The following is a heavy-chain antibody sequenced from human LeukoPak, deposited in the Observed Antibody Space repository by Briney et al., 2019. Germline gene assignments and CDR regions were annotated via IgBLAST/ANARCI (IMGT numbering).Heavy chain of an antibody. J-gene: IGHJ3*02. D-gene: IGHD6-19*01. CDR3: ASQQSSGWFGDAFDI. V-gene: IGHV4-59*08. CDR1: RGSISGHY. CDR2: IYYSGNT. Sequence: SETLSLTCTVSRGSISGHYWSWIRQSPGKGLEWIGNIYYSGNTNYNPSLKSRVTISVDTSKNQFSLKLSSVTAADTAVYYCASQQSSGWFGDAFDIWGQGTMVTVSS.